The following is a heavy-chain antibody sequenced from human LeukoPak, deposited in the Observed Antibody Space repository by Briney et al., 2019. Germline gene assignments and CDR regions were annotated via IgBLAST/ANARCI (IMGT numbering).Heavy chain of an antibody. CDR3: ARDLGNCSGGSCYYY. CDR2: IYYSGST. J-gene: IGHJ4*02. CDR1: GGSISSSSYY. Sequence: SETLSLTCTVSGGSISSSSYYWGWIRQPPGKGLEWIGSIYYSGSTYYNPSLKSRVIISVDTSKNQFSLKLSSVTAADTAVYYCARDLGNCSGGSCYYYWGQGTLVTVSS. V-gene: IGHV4-39*07. D-gene: IGHD2-15*01.